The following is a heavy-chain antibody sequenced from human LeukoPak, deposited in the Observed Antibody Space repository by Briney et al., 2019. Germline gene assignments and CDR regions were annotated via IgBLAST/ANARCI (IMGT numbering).Heavy chain of an antibody. D-gene: IGHD4-11*01. CDR2: IIPIFGTP. V-gene: IGHV1-69*06. Sequence: SVKVSCKASGGAFSSYAISWVRQAPGQGLEWMGGIIPIFGTPNYAQKFQGRVTITADKSTSTAYMELSSLRSEDTAVYYCANFRGYSNYVYFDYWGQGTLVTVSS. CDR3: ANFRGYSNYVYFDY. CDR1: GGAFSSYA. J-gene: IGHJ4*02.